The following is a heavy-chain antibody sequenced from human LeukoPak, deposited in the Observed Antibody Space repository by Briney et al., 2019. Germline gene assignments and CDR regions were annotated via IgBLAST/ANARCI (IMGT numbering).Heavy chain of an antibody. V-gene: IGHV4-39*01. CDR1: GGSISSSSYY. CDR2: VYFNGST. J-gene: IGHJ5*02. CDR3: ARHKVTVIVTTTSAWFDP. D-gene: IGHD5-12*01. Sequence: SETLSLTCTVSGGSISSSSYYWGWIRQPPGKGLEWIGSVYFNGSTYYSPSLKSRVTISGDTSKKQFSLKLSSVTAADTAVYYCARHKVTVIVTTTSAWFDPWGQGTLVTVSS.